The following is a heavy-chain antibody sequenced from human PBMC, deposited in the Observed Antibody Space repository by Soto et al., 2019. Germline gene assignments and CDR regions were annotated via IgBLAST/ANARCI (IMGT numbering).Heavy chain of an antibody. CDR3: AKDKNWAIY. CDR1: GFTFDDYA. D-gene: IGHD7-27*01. V-gene: IGHV3-9*01. CDR2: ISWNSGSI. Sequence: EVQLVESGGGLVQPGRSLRLSCATSGFTFDDYAMHWVRQAPGKGLEWVSGISWNSGSIGYADSVKGRFTISRDNAKNSLYLQMNSLRAEDTALYYCAKDKNWAIYWGQGPLVTVSS. J-gene: IGHJ4*02.